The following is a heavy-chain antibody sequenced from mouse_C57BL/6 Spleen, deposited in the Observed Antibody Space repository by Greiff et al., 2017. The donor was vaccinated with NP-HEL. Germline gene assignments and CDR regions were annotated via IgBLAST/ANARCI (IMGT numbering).Heavy chain of an antibody. J-gene: IGHJ4*01. CDR1: GFTFNTYA. CDR3: VREGPRGSSYDYAMDY. CDR2: LRSKSSNYAT. V-gene: IGHV10-3*01. D-gene: IGHD1-1*01. Sequence: EVMLVESGGGLVQPKGSLKLSCAASGFTFNTYAMHWVRQAPGKGLEWVARLRSKSSNYATYYADSVKDRFTISRDDSQSMLYLQMNNLKTEDTAMYYCVREGPRGSSYDYAMDYWGQGTSVTVSS.